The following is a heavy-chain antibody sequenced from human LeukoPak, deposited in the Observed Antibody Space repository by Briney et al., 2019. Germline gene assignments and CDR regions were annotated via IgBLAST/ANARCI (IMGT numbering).Heavy chain of an antibody. J-gene: IGHJ3*02. CDR2: ISSSSSYI. CDR1: GFTFSSYS. Sequence: GGSLRLSCAASGFTFSSYSMNWVRQAPGKELEWVSSISSSSSYIYYADSVKGRFTISRDNAKNSLYLQMNGLRAEDTAVYYCARDHSSWSLPPWGAFDIWAKGQWSPSLQ. CDR3: ARDHSSWSLPPWGAFDI. D-gene: IGHD6-13*01. V-gene: IGHV3-21*01.